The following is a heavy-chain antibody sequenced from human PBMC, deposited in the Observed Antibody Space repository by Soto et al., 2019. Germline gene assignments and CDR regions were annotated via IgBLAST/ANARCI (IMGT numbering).Heavy chain of an antibody. D-gene: IGHD3-3*01. CDR2: ISGSGGST. CDR1: GFTFSSYS. CDR3: AKELIRNDDFWSGYPSFDY. V-gene: IGHV3-23*01. Sequence: QPGGSPRLSCAASGFTFSSYSMNWVRQAPGKGLEWVSAISGSGGSTHYADSVKGRFTISRDNSKNTLYLQMNSLRAEDTAVYYCAKELIRNDDFWSGYPSFDYWGQGTLATVSS. J-gene: IGHJ4*02.